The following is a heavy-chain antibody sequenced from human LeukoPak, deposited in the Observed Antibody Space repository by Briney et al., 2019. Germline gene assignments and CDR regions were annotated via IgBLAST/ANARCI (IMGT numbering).Heavy chain of an antibody. CDR2: INHSGST. D-gene: IGHD1-1*01. CDR3: ARGAQHQRRTLYWFDP. Sequence: PSETLSLTCAVYGGSFSGYYWSWIRQPPGKGLEWIGEINHSGSTNYNPSLKSRVTISVDTSKNQFSLKLSSVTAADTAVYYCARGAQHQRRTLYWFDPWGQGTLVTVST. J-gene: IGHJ5*02. V-gene: IGHV4-34*01. CDR1: GGSFSGYY.